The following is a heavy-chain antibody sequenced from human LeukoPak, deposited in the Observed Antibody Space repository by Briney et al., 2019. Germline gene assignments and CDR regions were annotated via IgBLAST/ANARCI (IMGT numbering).Heavy chain of an antibody. CDR3: ARDLFGSGWANYYYYGMDV. D-gene: IGHD6-19*01. J-gene: IGHJ6*02. Sequence: ASETLSLTCAVYGGSFSGYYWSWIRQPPGKGLEWIGEINHSGSTNYNPSLKSRVTISVDTSKNQFSLKLSSVTAADTAVYYCARDLFGSGWANYYYYGMDVWGQGTTVTVSS. CDR2: INHSGST. V-gene: IGHV4-34*01. CDR1: GGSFSGYY.